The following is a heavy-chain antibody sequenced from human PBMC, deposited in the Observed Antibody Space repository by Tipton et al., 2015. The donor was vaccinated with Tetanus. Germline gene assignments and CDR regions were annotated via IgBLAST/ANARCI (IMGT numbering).Heavy chain of an antibody. CDR2: IYYSGST. D-gene: IGHD6-19*01. J-gene: IGHJ4*02. Sequence: TLSLTCTVSGGSISSYYWSWIRQPPGKGLERIGYIYYSGSTNYNPSLKSRVTISVDTSKNQFSLKLSSVTAADTAVYYCARLLYSGWYVNYFDYWGQGTLVTVSS. CDR1: GGSISSYY. V-gene: IGHV4-59*08. CDR3: ARLLYSGWYVNYFDY.